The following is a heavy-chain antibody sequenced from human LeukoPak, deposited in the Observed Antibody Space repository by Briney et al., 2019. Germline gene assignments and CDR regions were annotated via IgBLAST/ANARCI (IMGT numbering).Heavy chain of an antibody. V-gene: IGHV3-23*01. CDR3: AKDIRSYDILTGYPHDAFDI. D-gene: IGHD3-9*01. CDR2: ISGSGGST. CDR1: GFTVSSNY. J-gene: IGHJ3*02. Sequence: GGSLRLSCAASGFTVSSNYTSWVRQAPGKGLEWVSAISGSGGSTYYADSVKGRFTISRDNSKNTLYLQMNSLRAEDTAVYYCAKDIRSYDILTGYPHDAFDIWGQGTMVTASS.